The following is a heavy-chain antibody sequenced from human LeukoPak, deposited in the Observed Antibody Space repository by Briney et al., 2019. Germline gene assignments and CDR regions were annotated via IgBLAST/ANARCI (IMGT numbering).Heavy chain of an antibody. V-gene: IGHV3-66*02. J-gene: IGHJ4*02. CDR2: IYSGDTT. CDR1: GFTFGDYY. Sequence: GGSLRLSCAASGFTFGDYYMSWVRQAPGKGLEWVSLIYSGDTTHYADSVKGRFTISRDNSKSTLYLQMNSLRAEDTAVYFCARAKMDTFNLFDYWGQGTLVTVSS. D-gene: IGHD5-24*01. CDR3: ARAKMDTFNLFDY.